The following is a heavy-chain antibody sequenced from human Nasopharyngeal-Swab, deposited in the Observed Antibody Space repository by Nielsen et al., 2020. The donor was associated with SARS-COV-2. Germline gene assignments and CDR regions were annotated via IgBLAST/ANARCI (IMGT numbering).Heavy chain of an antibody. CDR1: GGSISSGGYY. D-gene: IGHD2/OR15-2a*01. J-gene: IGHJ4*02. V-gene: IGHV4-31*03. CDR2: IYYSGGT. Sequence: SETLSLTCTVSGGSISSGGYYWSWIRQHPGEGLEWIGYIYYSGGTYYNPSLKSRVTISVDTSKNQFSLKLSSVTAADTAVYYCAGVLFTYFDYWGQGTLVTVSS. CDR3: AGVLFTYFDY.